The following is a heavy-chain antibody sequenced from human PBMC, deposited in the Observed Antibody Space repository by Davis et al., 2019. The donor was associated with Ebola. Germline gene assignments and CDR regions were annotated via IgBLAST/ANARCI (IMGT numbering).Heavy chain of an antibody. CDR1: GGSIRTYY. CDR3: ARDRGQQLESYYYYYGMDV. J-gene: IGHJ6*02. V-gene: IGHV4-59*01. CDR2: INHSETT. Sequence: MPSETLSLTFTVPGGSIRTYYWSWIRQPPGKGLEWIGEINHSETTNYNPSLKSRVTISVDTSKNQFSLKLSSVTAADTAVYYCARDRGQQLESYYYYYGMDVWGQGTTVTVSS. D-gene: IGHD6-13*01.